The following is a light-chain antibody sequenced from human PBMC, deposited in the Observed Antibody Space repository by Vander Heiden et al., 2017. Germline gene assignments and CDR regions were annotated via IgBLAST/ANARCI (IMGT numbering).Light chain of an antibody. CDR1: QSVSSN. V-gene: IGKV3-15*01. Sequence: EIVLTQSPATLSVSPGERATLSCWASQSVSSNLAWYQQRPGRAPRLLIYSASTRATGIPARFSGSGSGTDFTLTISSLQSEDFAVYCCQQYEDWPVTFGQGTKLEIK. CDR3: QQYEDWPVT. J-gene: IGKJ2*01. CDR2: SAS.